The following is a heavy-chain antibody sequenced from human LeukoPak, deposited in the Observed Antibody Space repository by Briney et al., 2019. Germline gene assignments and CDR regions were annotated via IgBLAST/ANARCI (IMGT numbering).Heavy chain of an antibody. CDR3: ARHEGYYDSDGYNLDQ. D-gene: IGHD5-24*01. CDR1: GGSITSSSYY. V-gene: IGHV4-39*01. CDR2: IYHTGRT. Sequence: PSETLSLTCTISGGSITSSSYYWSWLRQSPGKGLEWIVTIYHTGRTYHNPSLKSRVTVSVDTSNNQISLRLDSVTAADTAVYYCARHEGYYDSDGYNLDQWGQGTLVTVSS. J-gene: IGHJ4*02.